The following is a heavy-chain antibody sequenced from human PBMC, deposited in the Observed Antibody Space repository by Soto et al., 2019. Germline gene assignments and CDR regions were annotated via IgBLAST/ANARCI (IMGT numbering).Heavy chain of an antibody. D-gene: IGHD2-15*01. J-gene: IGHJ3*02. V-gene: IGHV1-3*01. Sequence: ASVKVSCKASGYTFTSYAMHWVRQAPGQRLEWMGWINAGNGNTKYSQKFQGRVTITRDTSASTAYMELSSLRSEDTAVYYCARAGIGYCSDGSCYAAFEIWGQGTMVTVSS. CDR2: INAGNGNT. CDR1: GYTFTSYA. CDR3: ARAGIGYCSDGSCYAAFEI.